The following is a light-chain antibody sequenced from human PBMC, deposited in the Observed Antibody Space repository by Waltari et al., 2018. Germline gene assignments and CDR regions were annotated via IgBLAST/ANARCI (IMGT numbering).Light chain of an antibody. CDR3: QSAHSNGSDVV. CDR1: ALSKQC. V-gene: IGLV3-25*03. CDR2: TDS. J-gene: IGLJ2*01. Sequence: SYELTQPPSVSVSPGQTARLTCSGAALSKQCGYWYQQKSGRAPVLMIYTDSGRPSGIPERFSGSSSGTTVTLTISAVQPEDEADYYCQSAHSNGSDVVFGGGTKLTVL.